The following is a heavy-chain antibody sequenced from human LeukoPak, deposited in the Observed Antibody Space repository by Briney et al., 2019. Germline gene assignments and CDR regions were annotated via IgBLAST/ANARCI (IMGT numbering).Heavy chain of an antibody. J-gene: IGHJ3*02. CDR3: AREELDAFDI. V-gene: IGHV1-3*03. D-gene: IGHD1-1*01. CDR2: INTGKGNT. Sequence: ASVKVSCKASGYTFTTYPMHWVRQAPGHRLEWMGWINTGKGNTKYSQEFQGRVTITRDTSASTAYMELSSLRSEDMAVYYCAREELDAFDIWGQGTMVTVSS. CDR1: GYTFTTYP.